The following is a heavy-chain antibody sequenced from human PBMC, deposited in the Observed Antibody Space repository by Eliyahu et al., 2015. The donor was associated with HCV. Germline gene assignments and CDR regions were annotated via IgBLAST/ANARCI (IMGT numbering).Heavy chain of an antibody. CDR1: SYS. CDR2: ISSSSSYI. J-gene: IGHJ6*02. V-gene: IGHV3-21*01. D-gene: IGHD3-16*02. Sequence: SYSMNWVRQAPGKGLEWVSSISSSSSYIYYADSVKGRFTISRDNAKNSLYLQMNSLRAEDTAVYYCARETPKNTYYDYIWGSYRSPHYYYGMDVWGQGTTVTVSS. CDR3: ARETPKNTYYDYIWGSYRSPHYYYGMDV.